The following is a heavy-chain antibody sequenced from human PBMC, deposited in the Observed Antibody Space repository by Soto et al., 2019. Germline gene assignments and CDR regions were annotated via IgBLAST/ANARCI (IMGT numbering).Heavy chain of an antibody. D-gene: IGHD4-17*01. Sequence: QVQLVESGGGVVQPGRSLRLSCAASGFTFSSYAMHWVRQAPGKGLEWVAVISYDGSNKYYADSVKGRFTISRDNSKKPPDLQMNGLIAEGKALDYWAIEDYGWDFDPWGQGTLVAVSS. V-gene: IGHV3-30-3*01. CDR1: GFTFSSYA. J-gene: IGHJ5*02. CDR3: AIEDYGWDFDP. CDR2: ISYDGSNK.